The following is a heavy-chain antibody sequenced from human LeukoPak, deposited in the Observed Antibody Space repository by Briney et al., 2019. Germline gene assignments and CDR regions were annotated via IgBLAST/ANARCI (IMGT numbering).Heavy chain of an antibody. V-gene: IGHV4-39*01. J-gene: IGHJ5*02. Sequence: KPSETLSLTCTVSSGSISSGSYYWAWVRQPPGKGLEWIGSIYYGGSTYYNPSLKSRVTISVDTSKNQFSLKVRSVPAADTSVYHCARQVGYSSSSRWFDPWGQGTLVTVSS. CDR2: IYYGGST. CDR1: SGSISSGSYY. CDR3: ARQVGYSSSSRWFDP. D-gene: IGHD6-6*01.